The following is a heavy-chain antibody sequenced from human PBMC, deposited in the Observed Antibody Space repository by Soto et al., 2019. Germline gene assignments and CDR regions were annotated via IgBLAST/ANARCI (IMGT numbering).Heavy chain of an antibody. D-gene: IGHD6-19*01. CDR2: ISSRGSTI. CDR1: RFAFSDYY. J-gene: IGHJ4*02. V-gene: IGHV3-11*01. Sequence: GGSLRLSCAASRFAFSDYYMSWIRQAPGKGLEWISYISSRGSTIYYADSVKGRFTISRDNAKNSLYLQMNSLRAEDTAVYYCARPHSSGWYAFDYWGQGTLVTVSS. CDR3: ARPHSSGWYAFDY.